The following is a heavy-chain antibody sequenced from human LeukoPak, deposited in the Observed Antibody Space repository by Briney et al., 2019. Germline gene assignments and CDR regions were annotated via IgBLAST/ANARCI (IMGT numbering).Heavy chain of an antibody. CDR1: SASISNGGYY. Sequence: SETLSLTCTVSSASISNGGYYWVWIRQPPGKGLEWIGSIYYSGTSYYNPSLTSRVTISVDTSNNQFSLKPSSVTAADTAVYYCARAVMVAVAGGRFDYWGQGTLVTVSS. D-gene: IGHD6-19*01. CDR2: IYYSGTS. CDR3: ARAVMVAVAGGRFDY. J-gene: IGHJ4*02. V-gene: IGHV4-39*07.